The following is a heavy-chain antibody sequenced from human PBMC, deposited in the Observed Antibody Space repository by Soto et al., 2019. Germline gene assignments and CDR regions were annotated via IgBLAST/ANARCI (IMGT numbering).Heavy chain of an antibody. D-gene: IGHD4-17*01. CDR3: ARGQFGDLDY. CDR2: ISAYNGNT. J-gene: IGHJ4*02. V-gene: IGHV1-18*01. CDR1: GYTFITYG. Sequence: ASVKVSCTASGYTFITYGFTWVRQAPGQGLEWMGWISAYNGNTNYAQKLQGRVTMTTDTSTSTAYMELRSLRSDDTAVYYCARGQFGDLDYWGQGTLVTVSS.